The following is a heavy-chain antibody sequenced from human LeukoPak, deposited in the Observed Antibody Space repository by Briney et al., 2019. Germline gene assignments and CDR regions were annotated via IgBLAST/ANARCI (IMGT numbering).Heavy chain of an antibody. J-gene: IGHJ4*02. Sequence: GGSLRLSCAASGFTFSSYEMNWVRQAPGKGLEWVSYISSSSSTIYYADSVKGRFTISRDNSKNTLYLQMNSLRAEDTAVYYCAKEQGGKVYYFDYWGQGTLVTVSS. CDR1: GFTFSSYE. D-gene: IGHD4-23*01. V-gene: IGHV3-48*03. CDR3: AKEQGGKVYYFDY. CDR2: ISSSSSTI.